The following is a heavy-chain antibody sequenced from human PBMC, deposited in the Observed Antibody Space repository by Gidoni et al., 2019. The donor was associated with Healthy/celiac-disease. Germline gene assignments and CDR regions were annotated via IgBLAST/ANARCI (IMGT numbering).Heavy chain of an antibody. V-gene: IGHV3-72*01. CDR2: TRNKANSYTT. J-gene: IGHJ4*02. CDR3: ARGPWDSSGYPYYFDY. Sequence: EVQLVESGGGLVQPGWSLRLSCAASAFPFSAHSMDWVCQAPGKGLEWVGRTRNKANSYTTEYAASVKGRFTISRDDSKNSLYLQMNSLKTEDTAVYYCARGPWDSSGYPYYFDYWGQGTLVTVSS. D-gene: IGHD3-22*01. CDR1: AFPFSAHS.